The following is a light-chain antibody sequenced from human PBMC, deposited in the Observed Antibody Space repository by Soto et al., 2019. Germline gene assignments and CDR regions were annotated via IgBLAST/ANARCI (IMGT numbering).Light chain of an antibody. J-gene: IGLJ1*01. V-gene: IGLV2-23*02. CDR2: EDH. CDR3: CSYAGRSTFPYV. Sequence: QPVLAQPASVSGSPGQSITISCTGTSSDVGTYNLVSWYQHRPGKAPKLIIYEDHKRPSDISDRFSGSKSDNTASLTISGLQGEDEADYFCCSYAGRSTFPYVFGTGTKLTVL. CDR1: SSDVGTYNL.